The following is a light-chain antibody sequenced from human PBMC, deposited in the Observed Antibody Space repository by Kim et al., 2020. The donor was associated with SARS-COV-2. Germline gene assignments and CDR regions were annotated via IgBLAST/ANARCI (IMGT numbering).Light chain of an antibody. J-gene: IGKJ4*01. CDR1: QDISNY. V-gene: IGKV1-33*01. CDR2: DAS. CDR3: QQYDNPPLR. Sequence: DIQMTQSPSSLSASVGDRVTITCQASQDISNYLNWYQQKPGKAPKLLIYDASNLETGVPSRFSGSGSGTDFTFTISSLQPEDIATYYCQQYDNPPLRFGGGTKVEI.